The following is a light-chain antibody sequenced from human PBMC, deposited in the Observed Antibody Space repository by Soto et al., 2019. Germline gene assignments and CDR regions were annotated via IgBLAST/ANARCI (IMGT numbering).Light chain of an antibody. J-gene: IGLJ1*01. CDR3: SSFTTSYFYV. CDR1: GSDNGAYNY. V-gene: IGLV2-14*01. Sequence: QSVLTQPASVTGSPGQSITISCTGSGSDNGAYNYVSWYQHHPGKAPKLLIHGVTRRPSGVSSRFSASKSAYTASLTISGLQAEDEANYYCSSFTTSYFYVFGPGTKVTVL. CDR2: GVT.